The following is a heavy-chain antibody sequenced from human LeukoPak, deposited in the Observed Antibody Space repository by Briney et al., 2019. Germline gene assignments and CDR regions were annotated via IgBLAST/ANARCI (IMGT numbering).Heavy chain of an antibody. CDR2: ISYDGSNK. CDR1: GFTFSSYG. V-gene: IGHV3-30*18. CDR3: AKGGNSWSEDCFDY. Sequence: PGRSLRLSCAASGFTFSSYGMHWVRQAPGKGLEWMAVISYDGSNKFYADSVKGRFTISRDNSKNTLYVQMNSLRTEDTAVYYCAKGGNSWSEDCFDYWGQGTLVTVSS. D-gene: IGHD6-13*01. J-gene: IGHJ4*02.